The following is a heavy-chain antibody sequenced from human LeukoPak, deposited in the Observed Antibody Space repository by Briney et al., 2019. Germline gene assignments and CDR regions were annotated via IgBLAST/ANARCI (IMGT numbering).Heavy chain of an antibody. CDR3: VKSPXYHGSXXYXGTIH. J-gene: IGHJ4*02. CDR2: VYSGGTT. Sequence: GGSLRLPCAASGFTVCTNYMSWVRQAPGKGLEWVSLVYSGGTTYHADSVKGRFTISRDDSKNTVYLQMNSLRAEDTAVYYCVKSPXYHGSXXYXGTIHWGQGTLVTVSS. CDR1: GFTVCTNY. D-gene: IGHD3-10*01. V-gene: IGHV3-66*01.